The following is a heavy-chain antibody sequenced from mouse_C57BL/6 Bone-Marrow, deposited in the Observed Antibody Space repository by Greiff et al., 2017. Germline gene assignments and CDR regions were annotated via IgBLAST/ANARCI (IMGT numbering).Heavy chain of an antibody. CDR2: IRNKANGYTT. J-gene: IGHJ2*01. V-gene: IGHV7-3*01. D-gene: IGHD2-3*01. CDR3: ARSYDYLDY. CDR1: GFTFTDYY. Sequence: EVQRVESGGGLVQPGGSLSLSCAASGFTFTDYYMSWVRQPPGKALEWLGFIRNKANGYTTEYSASVKGRFTISRDNSLSILYLQMNALRAEDSATYYCARSYDYLDYWGQGTTLTVSS.